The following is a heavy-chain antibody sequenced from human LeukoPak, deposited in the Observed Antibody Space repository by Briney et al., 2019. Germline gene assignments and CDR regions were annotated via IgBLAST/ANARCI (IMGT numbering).Heavy chain of an antibody. CDR3: ARNLHDY. V-gene: IGHV3-23*01. J-gene: IGHJ4*02. CDR2: ISGGGGST. CDR1: GFTFTNYA. Sequence: GGSLRLSCAASGFTFTNYAMSWVRQAPGKGLEWVSGISGGGGSTYYADSVKGRFTISRDNAKNSLYLQMNSLRGEDTAVYYCARNLHDYWGQGALVTVSS.